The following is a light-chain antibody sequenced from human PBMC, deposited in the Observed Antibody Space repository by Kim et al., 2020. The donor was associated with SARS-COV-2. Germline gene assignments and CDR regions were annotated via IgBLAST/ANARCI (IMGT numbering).Light chain of an antibody. Sequence: QLVLTQSPSASASLGASVKLTCTLSSGHSSYAIAWHQQQPEKGPRYLMKLNSDGSYSKGDGIPDRFSGSSSGAERYLTISSLQSEDEADYYCQTWGTGIQVFGGGTQLTVL. CDR1: SGHSSYA. CDR2: LNSDGSY. CDR3: QTWGTGIQV. J-gene: IGLJ3*02. V-gene: IGLV4-69*01.